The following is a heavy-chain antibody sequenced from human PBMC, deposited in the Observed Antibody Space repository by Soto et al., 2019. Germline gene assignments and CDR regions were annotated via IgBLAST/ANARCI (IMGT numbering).Heavy chain of an antibody. D-gene: IGHD1-26*01. J-gene: IGHJ4*02. V-gene: IGHV4-34*01. CDR2: INHSGST. CDR3: ASVGATTPFDY. CDR1: GGSFSGYY. Sequence: KSSETLSLTCAVYGGSFSGYYWSWIRQPPGKGLEWIGEINHSGSTNYNPSLKSRVTISVDTSKIQFSLKLSSVTAADTAVYYCASVGATTPFDYWGQGTLVTVSS.